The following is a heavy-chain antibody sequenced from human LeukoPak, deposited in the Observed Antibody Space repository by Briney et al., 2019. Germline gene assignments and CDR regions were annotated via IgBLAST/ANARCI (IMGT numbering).Heavy chain of an antibody. Sequence: SETLSLTCTVSGYSISSGYYWGWIRQPPGKGLEWIGSIYYSGSTYYNPSFKSRVTISVDTSKNQFSLKLSSVTAADTAVYYCARDASGYCGGGSCYSGRWFDPWGQGTLVSVSS. J-gene: IGHJ5*02. CDR1: GYSISSGYY. D-gene: IGHD2-15*01. CDR3: ARDASGYCGGGSCYSGRWFDP. CDR2: IYYSGST. V-gene: IGHV4-38-2*02.